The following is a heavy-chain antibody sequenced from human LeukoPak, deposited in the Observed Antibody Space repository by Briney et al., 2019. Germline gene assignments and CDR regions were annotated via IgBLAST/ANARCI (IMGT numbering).Heavy chain of an antibody. CDR3: TRHLIAMAGKYGMDV. V-gene: IGHV3-73*01. D-gene: IGHD6-19*01. J-gene: IGHJ6*02. CDR2: IRSDNFAT. Sequence: PGGSLRLSCAASGFTLSGSAMHWVRQPSGEGLEWVGRIRSDNFATAYAASVRGRFTISRDDSKNTAFLQMNSLKTDDTAVYYCTRHLIAMAGKYGMDVWGRGTTVTVSS. CDR1: GFTLSGSA.